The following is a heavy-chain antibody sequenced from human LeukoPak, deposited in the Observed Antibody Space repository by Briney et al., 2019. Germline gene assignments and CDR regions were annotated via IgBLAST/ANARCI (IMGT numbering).Heavy chain of an antibody. J-gene: IGHJ3*02. Sequence: SETLSLTCTVSGGSISSYYWSWIRQPPGKGLEWIGYIYYSGSTNYNPSLKSRVTISVDTSKNQFSLKLSSVTAADTAVYYCARGRVRGSLGAFDIWGQGTMVTVSS. CDR2: IYYSGST. D-gene: IGHD3-16*02. CDR1: GGSISSYY. V-gene: IGHV4-59*01. CDR3: ARGRVRGSLGAFDI.